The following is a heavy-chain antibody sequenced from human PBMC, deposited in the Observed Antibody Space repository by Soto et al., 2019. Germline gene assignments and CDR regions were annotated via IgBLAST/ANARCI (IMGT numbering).Heavy chain of an antibody. CDR1: GFTFSDHF. D-gene: IGHD2-8*01. CDR2: ARNKANGYAT. V-gene: IGHV3-72*01. Sequence: EVQLVESGGGLVQPGGYLRLSCVASGFTFSDHFMAWLRQAPGKGLEWVGRARNKANGYATAHAASVRGRFSISRDDSQNSLYLQMNSLKTEDTAVYFCARLMGTSFDLWGQGNLVTVSS. J-gene: IGHJ4*02. CDR3: ARLMGTSFDL.